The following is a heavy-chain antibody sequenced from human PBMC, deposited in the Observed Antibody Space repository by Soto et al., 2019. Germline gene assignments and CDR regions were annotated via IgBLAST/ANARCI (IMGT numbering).Heavy chain of an antibody. CDR1: GFTFSTYT. CDR3: AKDDSWSGYYSY. D-gene: IGHD3-3*01. Sequence: GGSLRLSCAASGFTFSTYTMNWVRQAPGKGLEWFSGISGSGGSTYYADSVKGRFTISRDNSKNTLYLQMNTLRAEDTSVYYCAKDDSWSGYYSYWGQGTLVTVSS. J-gene: IGHJ4*02. V-gene: IGHV3-23*01. CDR2: ISGSGGST.